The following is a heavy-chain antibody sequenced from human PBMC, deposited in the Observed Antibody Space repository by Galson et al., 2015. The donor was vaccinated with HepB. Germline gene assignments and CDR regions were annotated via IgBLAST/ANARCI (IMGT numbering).Heavy chain of an antibody. CDR2: ISYDGSNK. J-gene: IGHJ4*02. Sequence: SLRLSCAASGFTFSSYAMHWVRQAPGKGLERVAVISYDGSNKYYADSVKGRFTISRDNSKNTLYLQMNSLRAEDTAVYYCARGEEIYCSGGSCSPVDYWGQGTLVTVSS. V-gene: IGHV3-30-3*01. CDR3: ARGEEIYCSGGSCSPVDY. CDR1: GFTFSSYA. D-gene: IGHD2-15*01.